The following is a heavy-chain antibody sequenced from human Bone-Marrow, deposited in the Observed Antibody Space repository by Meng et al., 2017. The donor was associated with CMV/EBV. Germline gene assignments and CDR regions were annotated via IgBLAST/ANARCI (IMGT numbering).Heavy chain of an antibody. D-gene: IGHD3-16*01. CDR3: ATTGEPKAYGRWFDP. J-gene: IGHJ5*02. V-gene: IGHV1-2*02. Sequence: ASVKVSCKASGYTFTGYYMHWVRQAPGQGLEWMGWINPNSGGTNYAQKFQGRVTMTEDTSTDTAYMELSSLRSEDTAVYYCATTGEPKAYGRWFDPWGQGTLVTVSS. CDR1: GYTFTGYY. CDR2: INPNSGGT.